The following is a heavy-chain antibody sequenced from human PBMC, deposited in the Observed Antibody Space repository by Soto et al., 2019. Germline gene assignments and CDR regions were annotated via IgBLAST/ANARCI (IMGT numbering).Heavy chain of an antibody. CDR3: ARDRGVYYDSSNDAIDP. CDR1: GDRITSYG. CDR2: ISAYNGNT. J-gene: IGHJ5*02. V-gene: IGHV1-18*01. Sequence: GASVRPSCKACGDRITSYGISWVRQAPKQGLEWMGWISAYNGNTNYAQKLQGRVTMTTDTSTSTAYMELRSLRSDDTAVYYCARDRGVYYDSSNDAIDPWGQGTLVTVSS. D-gene: IGHD3-22*01.